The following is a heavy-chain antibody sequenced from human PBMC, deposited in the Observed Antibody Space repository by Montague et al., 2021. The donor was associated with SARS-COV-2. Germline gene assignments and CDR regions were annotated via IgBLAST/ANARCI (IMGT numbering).Heavy chain of an antibody. CDR3: ARASSCVTIFVVVISDHLFDY. D-gene: IGHD3-3*01. CDR1: GGSFSGNY. Sequence: SETLSLTCAVYGGSFSGNYWSWIRKPQGKRKGWVGEVNNSGSTXXXPSXXXKXPITVDTSKNKFSLKLSSGTAAAAAADYCARASSCVTIFVVVISDHLFDYWGQGTLVTVSS. V-gene: IGHV4-34*04. J-gene: IGHJ4*02. CDR2: VNNSGST.